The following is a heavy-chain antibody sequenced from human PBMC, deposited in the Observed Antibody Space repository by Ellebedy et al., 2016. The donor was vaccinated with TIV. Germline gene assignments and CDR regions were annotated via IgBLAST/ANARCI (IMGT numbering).Heavy chain of an antibody. CDR1: GFTFSNYW. CDR2: IKQDGSET. V-gene: IGHV3-7*01. J-gene: IGHJ4*02. D-gene: IGHD6-19*01. Sequence: GGSLRLSCAASGFTFSNYWMSWVRQAPGKGLEWVANIKQDGSETYYIDSVKGRFVISRDNAKNSLYLQMNSLSDDDTATYYCARDQWLGRAYYFDYWGQGTLVTVYS. CDR3: ARDQWLGRAYYFDY.